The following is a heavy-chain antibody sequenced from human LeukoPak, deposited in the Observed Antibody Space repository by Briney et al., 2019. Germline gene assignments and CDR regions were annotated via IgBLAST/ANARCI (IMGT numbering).Heavy chain of an antibody. CDR2: FNHGGNT. V-gene: IGHV4-39*07. J-gene: IGHJ5*01. D-gene: IGHD2-21*02. CDR1: DDSAYSSGFY. CDR3: ATDRDLRWFYF. Sequence: SETLSLTCTVSDDSAYSSGFYWGWVRQPPGTGLEWIGSFNHGGNTYYNPSLKSRVTISGDTYKKQFSLKLSSVTAADTAVYYCATDRDLRWFYFWGQGTLVTVSS.